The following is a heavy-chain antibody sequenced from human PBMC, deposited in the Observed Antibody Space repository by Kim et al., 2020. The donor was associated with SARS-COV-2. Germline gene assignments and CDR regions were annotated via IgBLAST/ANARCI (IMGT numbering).Heavy chain of an antibody. V-gene: IGHV4-59*08. CDR2: T. J-gene: IGHJ4*02. D-gene: IGHD3-10*01. CDR3: ARHGSTYGLSY. Sequence: TKYNPSLKSRFTISVDTSKNQFSLKLTSVTAADTAIYYCARHGSTYGLSYWGQGTLVTVSS.